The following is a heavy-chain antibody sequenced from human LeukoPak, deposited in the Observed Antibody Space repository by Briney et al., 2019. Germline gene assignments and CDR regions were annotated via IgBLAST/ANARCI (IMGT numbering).Heavy chain of an antibody. J-gene: IGHJ4*02. CDR3: ARDGTGGWSMVLNLIN. D-gene: IGHD2-8*01. CDR1: GYTFTGYY. Sequence: ASVKVSCKASGYTFTGYYMHWVRQAPGQGLEWMGWINPNSGGTKYAQKFQGRVTMTRDTSISTAYMELSRLRSDDTAVYYCARDGTGGWSMVLNLINWGQGTLVTVSS. CDR2: INPNSGGT. V-gene: IGHV1-2*02.